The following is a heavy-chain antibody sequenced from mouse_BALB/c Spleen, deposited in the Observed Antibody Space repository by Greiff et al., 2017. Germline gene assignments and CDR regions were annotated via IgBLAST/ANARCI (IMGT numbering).Heavy chain of an antibody. CDR3: ARRGSSFDY. CDR1: GYSITSDYA. D-gene: IGHD1-1*01. V-gene: IGHV3-2*02. Sequence: DVQLQESGPGLVKPSQSLSLTCTVTGYSITSDYAWNWIRQFPGNKLEWMGYISYSGSTSYNPSLKSRISITRDTSKNQFFLQLNSVTTEDTATYYCARRGSSFDYWGQGTTLTVSS. CDR2: ISYSGST. J-gene: IGHJ2*01.